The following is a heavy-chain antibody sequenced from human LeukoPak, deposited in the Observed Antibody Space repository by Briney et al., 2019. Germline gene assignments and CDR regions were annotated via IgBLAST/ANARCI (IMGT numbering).Heavy chain of an antibody. D-gene: IGHD2-21*02. CDR1: GFSLSSYA. Sequence: GGSLRISCAAPGFSLSSYAMNWGRQAPGKGLEWGSYISSSASTIYYADSVKGRFTISRDNAKNSLYLQMNSLRDEDTAVYHCARRMTASVMNDFDIWGQGSMVTVSS. CDR3: ARRMTASVMNDFDI. J-gene: IGHJ3*02. CDR2: ISSSASTI. V-gene: IGHV3-48*02.